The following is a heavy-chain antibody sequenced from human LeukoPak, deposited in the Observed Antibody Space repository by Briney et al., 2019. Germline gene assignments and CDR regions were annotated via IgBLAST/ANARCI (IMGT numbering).Heavy chain of an antibody. CDR3: ARDMDDISTGYPYGMDV. D-gene: IGHD3-9*01. V-gene: IGHV3-11*05. Sequence: GGSLRLSCAASGFTFSDYYMSWIRQAPGEGLEWVSYISSSSSYTNYADSVKGRFTISRDNAKNSLYLQMNSLRAEGTAVDYCARDMDDISTGYPYGMDVWGQGTTVTVSS. CDR2: ISSSSSYT. J-gene: IGHJ6*02. CDR1: GFTFSDYY.